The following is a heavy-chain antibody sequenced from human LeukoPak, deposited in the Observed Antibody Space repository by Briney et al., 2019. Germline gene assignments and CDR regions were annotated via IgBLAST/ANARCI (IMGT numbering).Heavy chain of an antibody. CDR1: GYTFTGYY. Sequence: ASVKVPCKASGYTFTGYYMHWVRQAPGQGLEWMGWINPNSGGTNYAQKFQGRVTMTRDTSISTAYMELSRLRSDDTAVYYCARSYIAARSFDYWGQGTLVTVSS. V-gene: IGHV1-2*02. J-gene: IGHJ4*02. CDR3: ARSYIAARSFDY. D-gene: IGHD6-6*01. CDR2: INPNSGGT.